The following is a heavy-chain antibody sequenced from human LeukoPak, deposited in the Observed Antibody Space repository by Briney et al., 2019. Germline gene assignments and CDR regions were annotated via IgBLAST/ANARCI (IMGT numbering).Heavy chain of an antibody. V-gene: IGHV3-74*01. CDR3: ARDQDGYPDKSYFDY. D-gene: IGHD5-24*01. CDR2: ISSDGINT. Sequence: PGGSLRLSCAASGFSFSTYWMHWVRQAPGKGLVWVSRISSDGINTNYADSVKGRFTISRDNSKNTLYLQMNSLRAEDTAVYYCARDQDGYPDKSYFDYWGQGTLVTVSS. J-gene: IGHJ4*02. CDR1: GFSFSTYW.